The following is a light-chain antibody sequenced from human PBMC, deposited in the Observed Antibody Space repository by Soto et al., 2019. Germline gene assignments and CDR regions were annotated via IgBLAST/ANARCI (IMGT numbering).Light chain of an antibody. CDR2: SAS. V-gene: IGKV1-39*01. Sequence: DIQMTQSPSSLSASVGDRVTITCRASQSIRSYLNWYQQKPGKAPKLLIYSASTLQGGVPSRFSGSGSGTDFTLTISCLQSEDFATYYCQQYYSYPPTFGQGTKVDIK. J-gene: IGKJ1*01. CDR1: QSIRSY. CDR3: QQYYSYPPT.